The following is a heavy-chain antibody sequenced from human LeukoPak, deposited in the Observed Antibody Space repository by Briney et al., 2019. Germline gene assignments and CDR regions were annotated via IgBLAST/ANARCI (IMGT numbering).Heavy chain of an antibody. CDR2: IGWDDDK. CDR1: GLSLTTTGVG. J-gene: IGHJ4*02. Sequence: SGPTLVNPTQTLTLTCTFSGLSLTTTGVGVGWIRQPPGKALEWLAFIGWDDDKRYSPSLKTRLTISKGTSKNQVVLTMTNMDTVDTATYYCAHRPAGGSFSHFGYWGQGTLVTVSS. V-gene: IGHV2-5*02. CDR3: AHRPAGGSFSHFGY. D-gene: IGHD1-26*01.